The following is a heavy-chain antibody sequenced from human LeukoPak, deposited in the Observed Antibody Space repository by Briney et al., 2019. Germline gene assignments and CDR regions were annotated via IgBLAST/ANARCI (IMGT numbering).Heavy chain of an antibody. V-gene: IGHV5-51*01. CDR3: ARGQLITDFDY. Sequence: GESLQISCHGSRYSFTSYWIGWVRQMPGKGLEWMGIIYPGDSDTRYSPSFQGQVTISADKSISTAYLQWSSLKASDTAMYYCARGQLITDFDYWGQGTLVTVSS. CDR2: IYPGDSDT. CDR1: RYSFTSYW. J-gene: IGHJ4*02. D-gene: IGHD3-22*01.